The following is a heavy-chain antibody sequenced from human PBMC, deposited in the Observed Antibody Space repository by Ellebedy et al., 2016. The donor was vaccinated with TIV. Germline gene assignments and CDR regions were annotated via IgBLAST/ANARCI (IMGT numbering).Heavy chain of an antibody. Sequence: GGSLRLSXAGSGFTFDEHAMHWVRQVPGKGLEWVAGFLWNGDKIDYADSVKGRFTISRDNAKNTLYLQMNSLRTEDTALYYCGKDMFPGGLDVWGKGATVTVSS. V-gene: IGHV3-9*01. J-gene: IGHJ6*04. CDR3: GKDMFPGGLDV. D-gene: IGHD3-10*02. CDR2: FLWNGDKI. CDR1: GFTFDEHA.